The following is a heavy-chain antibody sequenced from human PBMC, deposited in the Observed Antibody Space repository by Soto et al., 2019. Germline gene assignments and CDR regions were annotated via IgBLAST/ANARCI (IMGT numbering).Heavy chain of an antibody. CDR1: GGSISSGDSY. Sequence: SETLSLTCTVSGGSISSGDSYWSWIRQSPGKGLEWIGYIYYSGSTYYNPSLRSRVTISVDTSKNQFSLKLNSVTAADTAVYYCAKDGPPPAGLLWFGVGISDYYYGMDVWGQGTTVTVSS. CDR3: AKDGPPPAGLLWFGVGISDYYYGMDV. CDR2: IYYSGST. D-gene: IGHD3-10*01. V-gene: IGHV4-30-4*01. J-gene: IGHJ6*02.